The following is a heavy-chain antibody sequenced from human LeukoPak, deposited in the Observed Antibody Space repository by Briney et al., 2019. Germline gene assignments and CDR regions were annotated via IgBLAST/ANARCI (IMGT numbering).Heavy chain of an antibody. D-gene: IGHD7-27*01. CDR1: GGSISSYY. CDR3: TTRKLGNDY. V-gene: IGHV4-59*01. CDR2: IYYSGST. J-gene: IGHJ4*02. Sequence: SETKSLTCTVSGGSISSYYWSWVRQPPGKGLEWIGNIYYSGSTNYNPSLKSRVTISVDTSKNQFSLKLSSVTAADTAVYYCTTRKLGNDYWGQGTLVTVSS.